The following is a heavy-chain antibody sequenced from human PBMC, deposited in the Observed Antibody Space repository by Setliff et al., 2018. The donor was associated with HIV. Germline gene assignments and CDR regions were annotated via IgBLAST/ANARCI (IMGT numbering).Heavy chain of an antibody. J-gene: IGHJ4*02. Sequence: PSETLSLTCSVSGGSISSSSDYWGWIRQPPGKGLEWIGGIYYSGSIYYNPSLKSRVTISVDTPNNHFSLRLSSVTAADTALYYCARQNSGWGVGLYYFDYWGQGTLVTVSS. D-gene: IGHD6-19*01. CDR2: IYYSGSI. CDR3: ARQNSGWGVGLYYFDY. V-gene: IGHV4-39*01. CDR1: GGSISSSSDY.